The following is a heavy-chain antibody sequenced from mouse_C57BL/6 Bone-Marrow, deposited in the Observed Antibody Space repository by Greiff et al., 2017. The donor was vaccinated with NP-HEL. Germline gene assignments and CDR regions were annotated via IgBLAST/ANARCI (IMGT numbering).Heavy chain of an antibody. V-gene: IGHV5-2*03. CDR1: EYEFPSHD. CDR3: ARADYDSWFAY. CDR2: INSDGGST. Sequence: EVKVEESGGGLVQPGESLKLSCESNEYEFPSHDMSWVRKTPEKRLELVAAINSDGGSTYYPDTMERRFIISRDNTKKTLYLQMSSLRSEDTALYYCARADYDSWFAYWGQGTLVTVSA. J-gene: IGHJ3*01. D-gene: IGHD2-4*01.